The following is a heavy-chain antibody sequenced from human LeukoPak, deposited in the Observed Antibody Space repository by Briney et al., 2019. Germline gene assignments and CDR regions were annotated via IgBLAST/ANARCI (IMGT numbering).Heavy chain of an antibody. CDR1: GGVFSSTA. CDR3: GRATTGDSSGYLSHYYFYFMDV. Sequence: SVKVSCKASGGVFSSTAISWVRQAPGQGLEWMGGIIPISGTPSYAQKFQGRVTIITDESTSTVYMELSSLRSEDTAVYYCGRATTGDSSGYLSHYYFYFMDVWGKGTPVTVSS. J-gene: IGHJ6*03. V-gene: IGHV1-69*05. D-gene: IGHD3-22*01. CDR2: IIPISGTP.